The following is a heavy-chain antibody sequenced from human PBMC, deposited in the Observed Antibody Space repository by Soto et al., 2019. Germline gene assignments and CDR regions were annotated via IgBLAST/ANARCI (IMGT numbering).Heavy chain of an antibody. V-gene: IGHV4-39*01. D-gene: IGHD6-25*01. CDR3: ARHEAGSYFDS. Sequence: SETLSIAGTVSRGSISSGTNYWAWIRQPPGKGLEWIANIYYSGSTFYNPSLKSRVTISLDTSKNQFSLKLRSVTAADTAVYYCARHEAGSYFDSWGQGPLVTVSS. CDR2: IYYSGST. CDR1: RGSISSGTNY. J-gene: IGHJ4*02.